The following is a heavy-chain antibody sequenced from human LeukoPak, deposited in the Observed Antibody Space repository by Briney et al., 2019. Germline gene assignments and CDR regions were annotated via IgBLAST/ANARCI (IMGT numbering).Heavy chain of an antibody. CDR1: GYTFSSYS. CDR2: ISSSSSYI. V-gene: IGHV3-21*01. D-gene: IGHD2-15*01. CDR3: ASLHCSGGSCYYFDY. Sequence: WGSLRLSCAASGYTFSSYSMNWVRQAPGKGLEWVSSISSSSSYIYYADSVKGRVTISRDNAKNSLYLQMNSLRAEDTAVYYCASLHCSGGSCYYFDYWGQGTLVTVSS. J-gene: IGHJ4*02.